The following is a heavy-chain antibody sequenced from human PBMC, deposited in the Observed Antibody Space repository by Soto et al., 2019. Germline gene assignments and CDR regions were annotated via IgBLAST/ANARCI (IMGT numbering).Heavy chain of an antibody. J-gene: IGHJ4*01. CDR1: GFTFSSYA. D-gene: IGHD2-21*01. Sequence: QVQLVESGGGVVQPGRSLRLSCAASGFTFSSYAMHWVRQAPGKGLEWVAVISHDGSNKYYADSVKGRFAISRDNSKNKLYLRMNSLRAEDTAVYHCAKDPNPGYFSCDYWDRGTLVTVSS. CDR2: ISHDGSNK. CDR3: AKDPNPGYFSCDY. V-gene: IGHV3-30*18.